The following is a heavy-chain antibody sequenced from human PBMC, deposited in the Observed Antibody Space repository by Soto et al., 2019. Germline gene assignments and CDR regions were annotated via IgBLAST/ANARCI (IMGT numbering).Heavy chain of an antibody. Sequence: GGSLRLSCAASGFTFSSYWMHWVRQAPGKGLVWVSRINYDGSTTSYADSVKGRFTISRDNARNTLYLQTNSLRAEDTAVYYCARAGTGWYWFDPWGQGTLVTVSS. CDR2: INYDGSTT. CDR1: GFTFSSYW. J-gene: IGHJ5*02. V-gene: IGHV3-74*01. D-gene: IGHD6-19*01. CDR3: ARAGTGWYWFDP.